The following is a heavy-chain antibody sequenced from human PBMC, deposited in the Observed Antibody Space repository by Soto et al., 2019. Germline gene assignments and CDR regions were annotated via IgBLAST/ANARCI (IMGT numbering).Heavy chain of an antibody. CDR3: AIPKGRLRGGDDAFDI. J-gene: IGHJ3*02. Sequence: QVQLVQSGAEVKKPGSSVKVSCKASGGTFSSYAISWVRQAPGQGLEWMGGIIPIFGTANYAQKFQGRVTITADEPTSTGDMELSSLRSEDTAVYYCAIPKGRLRGGDDAFDIWGQGTMVTVSS. D-gene: IGHD4-17*01. V-gene: IGHV1-69*12. CDR1: GGTFSSYA. CDR2: IIPIFGTA.